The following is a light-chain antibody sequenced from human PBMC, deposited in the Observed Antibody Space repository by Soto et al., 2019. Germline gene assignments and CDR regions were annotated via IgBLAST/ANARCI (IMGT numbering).Light chain of an antibody. Sequence: DIQMTQSPSSLSASVGDRVTITCRASQTIRNYLNWYQQKPGKAPNLLIYAAFTLQSGVPSRFSGGASGTDFTLPISSLQPGDFATSYCQQSYSTVWTFGQGTKVEIK. V-gene: IGKV1-39*01. J-gene: IGKJ1*01. CDR2: AAF. CDR3: QQSYSTVWT. CDR1: QTIRNY.